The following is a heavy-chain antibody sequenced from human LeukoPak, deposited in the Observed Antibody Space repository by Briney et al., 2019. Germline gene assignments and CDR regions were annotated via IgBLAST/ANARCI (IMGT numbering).Heavy chain of an antibody. CDR1: GFTFSSYA. J-gene: IGHJ4*02. V-gene: IGHV3-23*01. CDR2: IGASGGST. Sequence: GGSLRLSCAVSGFTFSSYAMSWVRQAPGKGMEWISGIGASGGSTYYEDSVKGRFTISRDNSKNTLYLQMNSLRTEDTAVYYCAKAEGYDILTGLDYWGQGTLVTVSS. D-gene: IGHD3-9*01. CDR3: AKAEGYDILTGLDY.